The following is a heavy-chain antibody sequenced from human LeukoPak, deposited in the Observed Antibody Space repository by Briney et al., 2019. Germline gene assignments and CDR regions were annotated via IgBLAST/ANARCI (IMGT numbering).Heavy chain of an antibody. Sequence: SQTLSLTCTVSGDSINSGPYYWSWIRQPAGKGLDGIRYIYYSGSTNYNPYLKSRVTISADTSNNQFSLKLSSVTTADTAVYYCGRDVHSGYDFDYWGQGTLVTVSS. CDR2: IYYSGST. V-gene: IGHV4-61*10. D-gene: IGHD5-12*01. CDR1: GDSINSGPYY. J-gene: IGHJ4*02. CDR3: GRDVHSGYDFDY.